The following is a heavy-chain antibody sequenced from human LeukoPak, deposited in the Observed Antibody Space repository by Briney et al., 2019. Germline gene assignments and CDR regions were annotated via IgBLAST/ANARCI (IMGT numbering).Heavy chain of an antibody. J-gene: IGHJ5*02. V-gene: IGHV3-7*04. CDR2: IKHDGSEK. D-gene: IGHD3-10*01. CDR1: GFTFSSYW. CDR3: ARDGYYYGSGSYLNWFDP. Sequence: GGSLRLSCAASGFTFSSYWMSWVRQAPGKGLEWVANIKHDGSEKYYVDSVKGRFTISRDNAKNSLYLQMNSLRAEDTAVYYCARDGYYYGSGSYLNWFDPWGQGTLVTVSS.